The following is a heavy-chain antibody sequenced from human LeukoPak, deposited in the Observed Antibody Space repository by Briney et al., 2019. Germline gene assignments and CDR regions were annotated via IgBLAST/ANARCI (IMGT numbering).Heavy chain of an antibody. Sequence: GGSLRLSCAASGFTFSSNYMSWVRQAPGKGLEWVSVIYSGGSTYYADSVKGRFTISRDNSKNTLYLQMNSLRAEDTAVYYCARDRVESGYDFPDYYYYYYGMDVWGQGTTVTVSS. CDR3: ARDRVESGYDFPDYYYYYYGMDV. CDR2: IYSGGST. CDR1: GFTFSSNY. V-gene: IGHV3-66*01. J-gene: IGHJ6*02. D-gene: IGHD5-12*01.